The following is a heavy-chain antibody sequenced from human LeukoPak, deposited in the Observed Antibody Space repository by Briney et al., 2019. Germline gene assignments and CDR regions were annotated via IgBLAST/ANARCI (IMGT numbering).Heavy chain of an antibody. CDR3: ARHLYYNSSGLNFDY. CDR2: IYYSGSS. Sequence: PSETLSLTCTVSGGFISNYYWSWIRQPPGKGLEWIGYIYYSGSSSYNPSLKSRVTISVDMSKNQFSLKLSSVTAADTAVYFCARHLYYNSSGLNFDYWGQGTLVTVSS. J-gene: IGHJ4*02. V-gene: IGHV4-59*08. D-gene: IGHD3-22*01. CDR1: GGFISNYY.